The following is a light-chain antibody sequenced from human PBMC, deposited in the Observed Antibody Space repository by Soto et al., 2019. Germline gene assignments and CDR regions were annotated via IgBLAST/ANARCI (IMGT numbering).Light chain of an antibody. CDR2: EGS. CDR3: CSYAGSSTSVV. J-gene: IGLJ2*01. CDR1: SSDVGSYNL. V-gene: IGLV2-23*01. Sequence: QSALTQPASVSGSPRQSITISCTGTSSDVGSYNLVSWYQQHPGKAPKLIIYEGSKRPSGVSNRFSGSKSGNTASLTISGLEAEDEADYYCCSYAGSSTSVVFGGGTKLTVL.